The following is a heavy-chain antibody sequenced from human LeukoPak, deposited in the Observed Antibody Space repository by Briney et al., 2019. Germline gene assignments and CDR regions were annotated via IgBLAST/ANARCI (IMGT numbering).Heavy chain of an antibody. V-gene: IGHV3-7*01. Sequence: PGGSLRLSCAASGFPFSSYWTSWVRQAPGKGLEWVANIKQDGSDKYYVDSVKGRFTISRDNAKNSLYLQLNSLRADDSAVYYCARLTGTTGFDYWGQGTLVTVSS. J-gene: IGHJ4*02. CDR1: GFPFSSYW. CDR3: ARLTGTTGFDY. CDR2: IKQDGSDK. D-gene: IGHD1-1*01.